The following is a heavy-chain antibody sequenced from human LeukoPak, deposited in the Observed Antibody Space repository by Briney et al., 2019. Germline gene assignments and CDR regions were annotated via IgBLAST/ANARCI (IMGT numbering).Heavy chain of an antibody. Sequence: VGSLRLSCAASGFTFSSYAMSWVRQAPGKGLEWVSGASASSGRTYYADSVKGRLTISRDNSKNTLYLQMNSLRAEDTAVYYCAKDQRNSGSHFDCWGPGTLVTVSS. CDR1: GFTFSSYA. D-gene: IGHD6-25*01. J-gene: IGHJ4*02. CDR3: AKDQRNSGSHFDC. V-gene: IGHV3-23*01. CDR2: ASASSGRT.